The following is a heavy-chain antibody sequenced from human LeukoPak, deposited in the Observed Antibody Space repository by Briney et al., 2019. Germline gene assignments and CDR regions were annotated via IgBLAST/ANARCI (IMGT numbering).Heavy chain of an antibody. J-gene: IGHJ4*02. V-gene: IGHV1-69*04. Sequence: ASVKVSCKASGGTFSSYAISWVRQAPGQGVEWMGRIIPILGIANYAQKFQGRVTITADKSTSTAYMELSSLRSEDTAVYYCARTPSGYSYGYDYWGQGTLVTVSS. CDR3: ARTPSGYSYGYDY. CDR2: IIPILGIA. D-gene: IGHD5-18*01. CDR1: GGTFSSYA.